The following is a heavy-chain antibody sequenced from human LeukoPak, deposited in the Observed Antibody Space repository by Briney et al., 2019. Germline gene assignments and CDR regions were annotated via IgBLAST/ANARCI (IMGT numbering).Heavy chain of an antibody. D-gene: IGHD6-19*01. CDR3: ARAASVAGTYALNH. V-gene: IGHV3-66*01. CDR1: GFTVSSNY. Sequence: GGSLRLSCAVSGFTVSSNYMSWVRQAPGKGLEWVSVIYGGGSTYYADSVKGRFTISRDNSKNTLYLQMNSLRAEDTAVYYCARAASVAGTYALNHWGQGTLVAVFS. J-gene: IGHJ4*02. CDR2: IYGGGST.